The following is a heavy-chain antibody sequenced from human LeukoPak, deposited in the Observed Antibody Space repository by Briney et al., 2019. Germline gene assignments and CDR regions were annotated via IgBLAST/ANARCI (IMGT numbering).Heavy chain of an antibody. CDR1: GGSISSYY. CDR3: ARGGSRWDY. Sequence: SETLSLTCTVSGGSISSYYWSWIRQPPGKGLEWIGYIYYSGSTKYNPSLKSRVTISVDTSKNQFSLKLTPVTAADTAVYYCARGGSRWDYWGQGTLVTVSS. D-gene: IGHD4-23*01. CDR2: IYYSGST. V-gene: IGHV4-59*01. J-gene: IGHJ4*02.